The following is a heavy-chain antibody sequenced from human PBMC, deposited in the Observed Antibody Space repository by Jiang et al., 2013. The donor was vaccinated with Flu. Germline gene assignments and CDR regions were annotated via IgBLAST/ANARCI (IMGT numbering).Heavy chain of an antibody. CDR3: ALGIDGGAFDI. CDR2: INHSGST. D-gene: IGHD7-27*01. J-gene: IGHJ3*02. Sequence: LLKPSETLSLTCAVYGGSFSGYYWSWIRQPPGKGLEWIGEINHSGSTNYNPSLKSRVTISVDTSKNQFSLKLSSVTAADTAVYYCALGIDGGAFDIWGQGTMVTVSS. CDR1: GGSFSGYY. V-gene: IGHV4-34*01.